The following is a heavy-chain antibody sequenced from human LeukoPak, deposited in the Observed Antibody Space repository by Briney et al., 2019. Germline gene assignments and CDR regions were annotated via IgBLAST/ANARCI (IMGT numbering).Heavy chain of an antibody. J-gene: IGHJ4*02. CDR3: ARGNYYDSDVYYYKLDY. CDR1: GFTFSSYE. D-gene: IGHD3-22*01. V-gene: IGHV3-48*03. Sequence: GGSLRLSCAASGFTFSSYEMNWVRQAPGKGLEWVSYISSSGSTIYYADSVKGRFTISRDNAKNSLYLQMNSLRAEDTAVYYCARGNYYDSDVYYYKLDYWGQGTLVTVSS. CDR2: ISSSGSTI.